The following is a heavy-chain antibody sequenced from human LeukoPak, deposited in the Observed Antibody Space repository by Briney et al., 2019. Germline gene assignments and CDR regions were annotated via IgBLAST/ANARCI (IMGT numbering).Heavy chain of an antibody. CDR2: ISWNSAYI. CDR3: AKDKAPLYSGYDWDLDF. J-gene: IGHJ4*02. V-gene: IGHV3-9*01. CDR1: GFTFHHYA. Sequence: GGSLRLSCAASGFTFHHYAIHWVRQVPGRGLEWVSGISWNSAYIGYADSVKGRFTISRDNAKNSVYLQMNSLRAEDTALYYCAKDKAPLYSGYDWDLDFWGQGTMVTVSS. D-gene: IGHD5-12*01.